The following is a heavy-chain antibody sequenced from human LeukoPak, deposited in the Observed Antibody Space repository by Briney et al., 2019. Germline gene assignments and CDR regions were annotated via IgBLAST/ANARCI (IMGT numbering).Heavy chain of an antibody. D-gene: IGHD1-26*01. Sequence: SVKVSCKASGGTFSSYAISWVRQAPGQGLEWMGGIIPIFGTANYAQKFQGRVTMTRDMSTSTVYMELSSLRSEDTAVYYCARGGSGSYSYYFDYWGQGTLVTVSS. CDR3: ARGGSGSYSYYFDY. V-gene: IGHV1-69*05. CDR2: IIPIFGTA. CDR1: GGTFSSYA. J-gene: IGHJ4*02.